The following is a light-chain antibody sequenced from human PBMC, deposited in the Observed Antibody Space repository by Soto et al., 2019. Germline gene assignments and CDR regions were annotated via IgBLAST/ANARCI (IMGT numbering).Light chain of an antibody. J-gene: IGKJ5*01. CDR1: QDIRND. Sequence: IQMTQSPSSLSASVGDRVTLTCRSSQDIRNDLGWYQQKPGKAPKLLIYAASSLQSGVPSRFSGSGSGTDFTLTISSLQPQDFATYYCQQSYSTPSITFGQGTRLEIK. CDR2: AAS. CDR3: QQSYSTPSIT. V-gene: IGKV1-39*01.